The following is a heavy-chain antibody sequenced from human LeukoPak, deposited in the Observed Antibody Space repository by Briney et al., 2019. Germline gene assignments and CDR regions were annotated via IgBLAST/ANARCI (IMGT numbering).Heavy chain of an antibody. V-gene: IGHV3-23*01. Sequence: GESLRLSCAASGLTFSTNGLSWIRQAPGEGLEWVSGISVSGTTYYADSVKGRFTISRDNSKNTLFLQMNSVRAEDTAVYYCAKSSGGDYLQYFDSWGQGALVTVSS. CDR3: AKSSGGDYLQYFDS. CDR2: ISVSGTT. J-gene: IGHJ4*02. D-gene: IGHD2-21*02. CDR1: GLTFSTNG.